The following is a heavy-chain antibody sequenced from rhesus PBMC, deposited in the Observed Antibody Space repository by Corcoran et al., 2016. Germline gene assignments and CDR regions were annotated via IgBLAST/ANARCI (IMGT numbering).Heavy chain of an antibody. V-gene: IGHV4-147*01. CDR1: GVSLYGNY. Sequence: QVLLQESGPGLVKPSETLSLTFAVSGVSLYGNYWTWIRQSPGKGLEWIGYISGNTETTSYNPSLGGRVTISKDTSQNQYSLMLTSVTAADTAIYYCARDAISLDVWGRGVLVTVSS. J-gene: IGHJ5-2*02. CDR3: ARDAISLDV. CDR2: ISGNTETT.